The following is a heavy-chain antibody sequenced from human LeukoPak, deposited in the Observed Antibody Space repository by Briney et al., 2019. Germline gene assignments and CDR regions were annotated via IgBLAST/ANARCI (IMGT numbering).Heavy chain of an antibody. CDR1: GGSFSGFY. CDR2: IDHSGST. CDR3: ARAVLY. Sequence: SETLSLTCAVYGGSFSGFYWNWIRQPPGKGLEWIGEIDHSGSTNYNPSLKSRVTISVDRANNQFSLKLSSVTAADTAFYYCARAVLYWSPGTLVTVSS. J-gene: IGHJ4*02. V-gene: IGHV4-34*01. D-gene: IGHD3-10*01.